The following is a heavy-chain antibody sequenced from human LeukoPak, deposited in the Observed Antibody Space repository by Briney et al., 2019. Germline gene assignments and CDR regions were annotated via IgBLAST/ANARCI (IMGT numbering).Heavy chain of an antibody. D-gene: IGHD6-25*01. CDR1: GFTFSDYS. V-gene: IGHV3-21*06. J-gene: IGHJ6*03. Sequence: GGSLRLSCAPSGFTFSDYSMNWVRQAPGKGLEWVASISAGGSYTFYGDSVEGRFSISRDNAKNALYLHMSRLTAEDTAVYYCARDGSGLFLYYYMDVWGKGTTVTVSS. CDR3: ARDGSGLFLYYYMDV. CDR2: ISAGGSYT.